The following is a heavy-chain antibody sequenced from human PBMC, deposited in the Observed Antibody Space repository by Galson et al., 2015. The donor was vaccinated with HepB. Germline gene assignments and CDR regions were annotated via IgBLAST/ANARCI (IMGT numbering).Heavy chain of an antibody. CDR2: IESKTEGGTT. CDR3: TTDLPSCSGGRCFYY. V-gene: IGHV3-15*04. J-gene: IGHJ4*02. Sequence: SLRLSCEASGFTFSNAWMSWVRQAPGQGLEWDGRIESKTEGGTTDYAAPVKGRFTIPRDDSKNTLYLQMNSLKTEDTAVYYCTTDLPSCSGGRCFYYWGQGTLITVSS. D-gene: IGHD2-15*01. CDR1: GFTFSNAW.